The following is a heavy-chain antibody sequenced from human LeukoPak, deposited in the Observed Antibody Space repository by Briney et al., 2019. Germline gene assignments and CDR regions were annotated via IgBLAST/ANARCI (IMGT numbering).Heavy chain of an antibody. CDR1: GFTISNYA. D-gene: IGHD5-24*01. V-gene: IGHV3-33*06. CDR3: AKETSDGHNYYSSFYYYRDV. J-gene: IGHJ6*03. Sequence: GRSLRLSCAASGFTISNYAMHWVRQAPGKGLEWVAVIWYDGNNKYYADSVKGRFTISRDNSKNTLYLQMNSLRAKDTAVYFCAKETSDGHNYYSSFYYYRDVWGKGTTVTVSS. CDR2: IWYDGNNK.